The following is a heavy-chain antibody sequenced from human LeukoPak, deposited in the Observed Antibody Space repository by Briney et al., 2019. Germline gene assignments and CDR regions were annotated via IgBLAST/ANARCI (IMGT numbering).Heavy chain of an antibody. Sequence: GGSLRLSCAASGFTFSSYAMSWVRQAPGKGLEWVPVISGSGTNTYYADSVKGRFTISRDNSKNTLYLQMNSLRAEDTGVYYCAKDLSSGSRRAYWGQGTLVTVSS. J-gene: IGHJ4*02. V-gene: IGHV3-23*01. D-gene: IGHD6-19*01. CDR1: GFTFSSYA. CDR3: AKDLSSGSRRAY. CDR2: ISGSGTNT.